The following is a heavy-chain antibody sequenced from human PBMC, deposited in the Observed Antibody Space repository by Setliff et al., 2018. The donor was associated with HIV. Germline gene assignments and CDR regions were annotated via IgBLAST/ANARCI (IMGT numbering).Heavy chain of an antibody. V-gene: IGHV1-2*06. CDR2: INPKSGVA. D-gene: IGHD6-6*01. J-gene: IGHJ4*02. CDR1: GYTFTDFY. Sequence: ASVKVSCKASGYTFTDFYIHWVRQAPGQGLEWIGRINPKSGVADYLKKFQDRVTMTTDTSTSTAYMELRSLRSDDTAVYYCARDAPKNTEAAPDYWGQGTLVTVSS. CDR3: ARDAPKNTEAAPDY.